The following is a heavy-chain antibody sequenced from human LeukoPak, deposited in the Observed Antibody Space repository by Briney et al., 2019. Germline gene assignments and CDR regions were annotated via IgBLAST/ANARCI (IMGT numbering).Heavy chain of an antibody. V-gene: IGHV4-4*07. D-gene: IGHD2-2*03. CDR1: GDSISGNY. Sequence: PSETLSLTCTVSGDSISGNYWNWIRQPAGKGLEWIGRIHSSGTTNYNPSLKSRITMSIEKSQNQFSLKLSSVTAADTAVYYCGRDYTGYNWFDPWGQGNLVTVSS. CDR2: IHSSGTT. CDR3: GRDYTGYNWFDP. J-gene: IGHJ5*02.